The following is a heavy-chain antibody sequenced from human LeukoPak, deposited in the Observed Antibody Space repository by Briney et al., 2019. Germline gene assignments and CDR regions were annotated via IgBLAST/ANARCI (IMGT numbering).Heavy chain of an antibody. CDR3: ARVSYYGSGSYYKGDWFDP. Sequence: TETLSLTCTVSGGSISSYYWSWIRQPPGKGLEWIGYIYYSGSTNYNPSLKSRVTISVDTSKNQFSLKLSSVTAADTAVYYCARVSYYGSGSYYKGDWFDPWGQGTLVTVSS. J-gene: IGHJ5*02. CDR2: IYYSGST. V-gene: IGHV4-59*01. D-gene: IGHD3-10*01. CDR1: GGSISSYY.